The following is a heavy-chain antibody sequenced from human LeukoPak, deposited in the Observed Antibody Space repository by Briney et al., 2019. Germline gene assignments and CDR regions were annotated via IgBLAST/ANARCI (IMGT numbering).Heavy chain of an antibody. CDR2: IKQDGSEK. CDR1: GFTFSSYA. Sequence: GGSLRLSCAASGFTFSSYAMSWVRQAPGKGLEWVANIKQDGSEKYYVDSVKGRFTISRDNAKNSLYLQMNSLRAEDTAVYYCARDPTYYCSGGSCYSGDDAFDIWGQGTMVTVSS. V-gene: IGHV3-7*01. CDR3: ARDPTYYCSGGSCYSGDDAFDI. D-gene: IGHD2-15*01. J-gene: IGHJ3*02.